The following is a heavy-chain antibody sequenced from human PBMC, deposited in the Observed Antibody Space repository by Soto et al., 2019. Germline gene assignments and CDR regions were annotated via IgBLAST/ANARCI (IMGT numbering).Heavy chain of an antibody. Sequence: GGSLRLSCAASGFTFSSYAMHWVRQAPGKGLEYVSAISSNGGSTYYANSVKGRFTISRDNSKNTLYLQMGSLRAEDMAVYYCAREYGDYEYYYYYMDVWGKGTTVTVSS. CDR3: AREYGDYEYYYYYMDV. V-gene: IGHV3-64*01. CDR1: GFTFSSYA. CDR2: ISSNGGST. J-gene: IGHJ6*03. D-gene: IGHD4-17*01.